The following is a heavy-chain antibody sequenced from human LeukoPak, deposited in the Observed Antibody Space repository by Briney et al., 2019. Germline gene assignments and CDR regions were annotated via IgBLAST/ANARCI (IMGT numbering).Heavy chain of an antibody. J-gene: IGHJ6*02. CDR1: GGSIRGYY. V-gene: IGHV4-59*01. CDR2: IYYSGTV. Sequence: SETLSLTCTVSGGSIRGYYWSWIRQPPGKGLEWIGNIYYSGTVNYSPSLKSRVTISVATSNNQFSLNLLFVTAADSAVYYCARGWDTGYGYYGMDVWGQGTTVTVSS. CDR3: ARGWDTGYGYYGMDV. D-gene: IGHD5-18*01.